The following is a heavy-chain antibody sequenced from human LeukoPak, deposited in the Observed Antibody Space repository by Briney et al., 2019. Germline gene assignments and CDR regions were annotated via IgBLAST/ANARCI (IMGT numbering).Heavy chain of an antibody. CDR3: VSTSFYGSGSYYNWFDP. CDR1: GASITSSNW. D-gene: IGHD3-10*01. Sequence: SETLSLTCAVSGASITSSNWWSWVRQPPGKGLEWIGEIYHSGSTNYNPSLKSRVTISVDKSKNQFSLKLSSVTAADTAVYYCVSTSFYGSGSYYNWFDPWGQGTLVTVSS. J-gene: IGHJ5*02. V-gene: IGHV4-4*02. CDR2: IYHSGST.